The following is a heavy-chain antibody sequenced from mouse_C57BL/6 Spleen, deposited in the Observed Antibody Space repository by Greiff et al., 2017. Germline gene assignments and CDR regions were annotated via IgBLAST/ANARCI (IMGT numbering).Heavy chain of an antibody. J-gene: IGHJ4*01. CDR2: ISNGGGST. CDR3: ARQGLRAMDY. D-gene: IGHD2-12*01. V-gene: IGHV5-12*01. Sequence: DVMLVESGGGLVQPGGSLKLSCAASGFTFSDYYMYWVRQTPEKRLEWVAYISNGGGSTYYPDTVKGRFTISRDNAKNTLYLQMSRLKSEDTAMYYCARQGLRAMDYWGQGTSVTVSS. CDR1: GFTFSDYY.